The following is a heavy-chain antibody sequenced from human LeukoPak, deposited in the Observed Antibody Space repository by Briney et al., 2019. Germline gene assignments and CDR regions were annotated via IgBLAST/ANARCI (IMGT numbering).Heavy chain of an antibody. CDR1: GGSFSGYY. CDR2: ISSSSSYI. J-gene: IGHJ4*02. V-gene: IGHV3-21*01. Sequence: ETLSLTCAVYGGSFSGYYWSWIRQPPGKGLEWVSSISSSSSYIYYADSVKGRFTISRDNAKNSLYLQMNSLRAEDTAVYYCASMSLNWGQGTLVTVSS. D-gene: IGHD3-10*01. CDR3: ASMSLN.